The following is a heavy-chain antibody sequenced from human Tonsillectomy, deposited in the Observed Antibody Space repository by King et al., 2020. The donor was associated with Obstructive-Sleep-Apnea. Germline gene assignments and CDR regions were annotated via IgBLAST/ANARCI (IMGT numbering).Heavy chain of an antibody. V-gene: IGHV3-9*01. Sequence: VQLVESGGGLVQPGRSLILSCAAAGFAFDDDCMNLVRLAPGKCLDWVSGISWNSANIAYADSVEGRFTISRDNAKNSLYLQMNSLRAEDTALYYCAKDRLAAITECFDYWGQGTLVSVSS. D-gene: IGHD5-24*01. CDR2: ISWNSANI. CDR1: GFAFDDDC. J-gene: IGHJ4*02. CDR3: AKDRLAAITECFDY.